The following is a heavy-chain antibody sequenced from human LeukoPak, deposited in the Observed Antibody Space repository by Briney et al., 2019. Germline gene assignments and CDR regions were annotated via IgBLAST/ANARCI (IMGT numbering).Heavy chain of an antibody. V-gene: IGHV3-23*01. CDR2: ISGSGGST. Sequence: GGSLRLSCAASGFTFSRYAMSWVRQAPGKGLEWVSAISGSGGSTYYADSVKGRFTISRDNSTNTLYLQMNSLRAEDTAVYYCAKDRLSGSYGEAFDYWGQGTLVTVSS. D-gene: IGHD1-26*01. J-gene: IGHJ4*02. CDR1: GFTFSRYA. CDR3: AKDRLSGSYGEAFDY.